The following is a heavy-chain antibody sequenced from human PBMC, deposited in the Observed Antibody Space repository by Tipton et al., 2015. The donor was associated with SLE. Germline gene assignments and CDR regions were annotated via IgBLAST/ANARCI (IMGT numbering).Heavy chain of an antibody. CDR2: ISGGGGST. V-gene: IGHV3-23*01. CDR1: GFTCSSYA. Sequence: SLRLSCATSGFTCSSYALGWVRRAPGKGLEWVSAISGGGGSTYYADFVRGRFSISIDKSKKTLFLQMNSLRVDDTATYYCAKFEKTTDFYLDSWGQGTLVSVSS. J-gene: IGHJ4*02. D-gene: IGHD1/OR15-1a*01. CDR3: AKFEKTTDFYLDS.